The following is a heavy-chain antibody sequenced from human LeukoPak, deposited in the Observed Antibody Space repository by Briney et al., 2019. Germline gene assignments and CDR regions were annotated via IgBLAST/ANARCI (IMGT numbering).Heavy chain of an antibody. Sequence: PGGSLRLSCAASGFTFSSYAMSWVRQAPGKGLEWVSAISGSGGSTYYADSVKGRFTISRDNSKNTLYLQMNSLRAEDTAVYYCANGVDWGYDYPHDYYYYYGMDVWGQGTTVTVSS. CDR2: ISGSGGST. CDR1: GFTFSSYA. CDR3: ANGVDWGYDYPHDYYYYYGMDV. D-gene: IGHD5-12*01. J-gene: IGHJ6*02. V-gene: IGHV3-23*01.